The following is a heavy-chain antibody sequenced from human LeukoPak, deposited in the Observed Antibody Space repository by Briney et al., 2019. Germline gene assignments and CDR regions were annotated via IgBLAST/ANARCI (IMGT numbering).Heavy chain of an antibody. CDR3: ATRGIVVVPSAKRRAEYFQH. V-gene: IGHV3-23*01. J-gene: IGHJ1*01. D-gene: IGHD2-2*01. CDR1: GFTFSSYA. Sequence: GGSLRLSCAASGFTFSSYAMSWVRQAPGKGLEWVSAISGSGGSTYYADSVKGRFTISRDNSKNTLYLQMNSLRVEDTAVYYCATRGIVVVPSAKRRAEYFQHWGQGTLVTVSS. CDR2: ISGSGGST.